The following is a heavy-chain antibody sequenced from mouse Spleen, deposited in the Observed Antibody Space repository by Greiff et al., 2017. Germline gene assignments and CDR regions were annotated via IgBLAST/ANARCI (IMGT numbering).Heavy chain of an antibody. J-gene: IGHJ1*03. V-gene: IGHV1-15*01. D-gene: IGHD3-1*01. Sequence: QVQLQQSGAELVRPGASVTLSCKASGYTFTDYEMHWVKQTPVHGLEWIGAIDPETGGTAYNQKFKGKAILTADKSSSTAYMELRSLTSEDSAVYYCTRALSGWYFDVWGTGTTVTVSS. CDR3: TRALSGWYFDV. CDR1: GYTFTDYE. CDR2: IDPETGGT.